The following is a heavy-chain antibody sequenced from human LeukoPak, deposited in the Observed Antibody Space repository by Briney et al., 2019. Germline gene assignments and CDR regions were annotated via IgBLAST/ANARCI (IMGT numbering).Heavy chain of an antibody. Sequence: GGSLRLSCAASGFTFSSYEMNWIRQAPGKGLEWVSYISSSGSTIYYADSVKGRFTISRDNAKNSLYLQMNSLRAEDTAVYYCASQPPIPYSSSSRNWFDPWGQGTLVTVSS. J-gene: IGHJ5*02. CDR2: ISSSGSTI. CDR1: GFTFSSYE. V-gene: IGHV3-48*03. CDR3: ASQPPIPYSSSSRNWFDP. D-gene: IGHD6-6*01.